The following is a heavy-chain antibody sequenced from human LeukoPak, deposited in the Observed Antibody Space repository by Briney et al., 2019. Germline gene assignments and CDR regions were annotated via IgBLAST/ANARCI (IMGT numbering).Heavy chain of an antibody. J-gene: IGHJ5*02. CDR2: ISYDGSNK. CDR3: ARDRTSYASWFDP. D-gene: IGHD3-16*01. CDR1: GFTFSSYG. V-gene: IGHV3-30*03. Sequence: PGGSLRLSCAASGFTFSSYGMHWVRQAPGKGLEWVAVISYDGSNKYYADSVKGRFTISRDNSKNTLYLQMNSLRAEDTAVYYCARDRTSYASWFDPWGQGTLVTVSS.